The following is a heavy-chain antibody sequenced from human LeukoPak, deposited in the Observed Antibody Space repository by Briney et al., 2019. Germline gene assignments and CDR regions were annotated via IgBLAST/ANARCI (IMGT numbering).Heavy chain of an antibody. CDR1: GFTFSSYV. V-gene: IGHV3-23*01. D-gene: IGHD4-17*01. Sequence: GSLRLSCAASGFTFSSYVMSWVRQAPGKGLEWVSGISGSGGSTYYADSVKGRFIISRDNSKNTLYLQMNSLRAEDTAVYYCARDMATVTTIDYWGQGTLVTVSS. J-gene: IGHJ4*02. CDR3: ARDMATVTTIDY. CDR2: ISGSGGST.